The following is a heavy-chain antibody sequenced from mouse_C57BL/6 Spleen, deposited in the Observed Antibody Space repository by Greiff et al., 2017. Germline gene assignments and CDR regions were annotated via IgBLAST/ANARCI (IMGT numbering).Heavy chain of an antibody. CDR3: ASSSNYAMDS. Sequence: QVQLQQPGAERVKPGASVKLSCKASGYTFTSYWMHWVKPRPGQGLEWIGMIHPNSGSTNYNEKFRSKATLTVYKYSTTAYMQLSSLTSEDSAVYYCASSSNYAMDSWGQGTSVTVSS. J-gene: IGHJ4*01. V-gene: IGHV1-64*01. CDR2: IHPNSGST. CDR1: GYTFTSYW. D-gene: IGHD5-1*01.